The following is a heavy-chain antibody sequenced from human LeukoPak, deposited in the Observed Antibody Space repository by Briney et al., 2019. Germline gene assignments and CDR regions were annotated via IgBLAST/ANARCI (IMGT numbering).Heavy chain of an antibody. CDR1: GYTLTELS. V-gene: IGHV1-24*01. Sequence: ASVKVSCKVSGYTLTELSIHWVRQAPGKGLEWMGGFDPEDGETIYAQKFQGRVTMTEDTSTDTAYMELSSLTSEDTAVYYCAKFSARTWPYYFDYWGQGTLVTVSS. CDR3: AKFSARTWPYYFDY. D-gene: IGHD6-6*01. CDR2: FDPEDGET. J-gene: IGHJ4*02.